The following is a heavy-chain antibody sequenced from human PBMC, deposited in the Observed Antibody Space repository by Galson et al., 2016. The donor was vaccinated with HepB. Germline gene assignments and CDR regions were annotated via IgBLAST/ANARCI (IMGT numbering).Heavy chain of an antibody. J-gene: IGHJ4*02. Sequence: SVKVSCKASGYTFTSYYMHWVRQAPGQGLEWMGIINPDIGNTNYAQKFQGRVAMTRDTSTSTVYMRLSSLRSEDTAVYYCARQSSGWYGRSLDYWGQGTLVTVSS. D-gene: IGHD6-19*01. CDR2: INPDIGNT. CDR1: GYTFTSYY. CDR3: ARQSSGWYGRSLDY. V-gene: IGHV1-46*01.